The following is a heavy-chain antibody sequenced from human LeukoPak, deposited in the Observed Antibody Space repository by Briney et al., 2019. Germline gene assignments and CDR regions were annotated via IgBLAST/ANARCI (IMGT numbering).Heavy chain of an antibody. CDR3: VVVVAATGFDY. CDR2: ISGSGGST. D-gene: IGHD2-15*01. V-gene: IGHV3-23*01. J-gene: IGHJ4*02. CDR1: GFTFSSYA. Sequence: GGSLRLSCAASGFTFSSYAMSWVRQAPGKGLEWVSAISGSGGSTYYADSVKGRFTISRDNSKNTLYLQMNSLRAEDTAVYYSVVVVAATGFDYWGQGTLVTVSS.